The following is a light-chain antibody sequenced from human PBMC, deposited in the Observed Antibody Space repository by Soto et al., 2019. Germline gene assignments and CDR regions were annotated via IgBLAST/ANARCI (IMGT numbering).Light chain of an antibody. CDR2: GAS. V-gene: IGKV3-20*01. Sequence: EVVLTQSPVTLSLSPGERATLSCRASQSFRGLLAWYQQKPGQAPRLLIYGASSRATGIPDRFSGSGSGTDFTLTVSRLEPEDFAVYYCQQYDSSPLTFGGGTKVEIK. CDR3: QQYDSSPLT. CDR1: QSFRGL. J-gene: IGKJ4*01.